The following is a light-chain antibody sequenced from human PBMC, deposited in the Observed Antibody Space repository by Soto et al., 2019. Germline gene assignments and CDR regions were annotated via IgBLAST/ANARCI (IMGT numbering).Light chain of an antibody. CDR2: GAS. CDR1: QSVDSNY. CDR3: QHYGNSQYT. J-gene: IGKJ2*01. V-gene: IGKV3-20*01. Sequence: EIVLTQFPGTLSLSPGERATLSCRASQSVDSNYLAWYQQKAGQAPRLLIFGASSRATGSPDRFSGSGSGTDFTLTISRLEPEDFAVYYCQHYGNSQYTFGQGTKLEIK.